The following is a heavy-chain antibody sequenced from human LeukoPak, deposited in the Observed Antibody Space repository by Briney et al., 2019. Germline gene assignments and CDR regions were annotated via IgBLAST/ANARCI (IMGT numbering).Heavy chain of an antibody. Sequence: SVKVSCKASGGTFSSYAISWVRQAPGQGLEWMGRIIPILGIANYAQKFQGRVTITADKSTSTAYMELSSLRSDDTAVYYCARDTGGDAFDIWGRGTLVTVSS. D-gene: IGHD7-27*01. CDR2: IIPILGIA. CDR3: ARDTGGDAFDI. CDR1: GGTFSSYA. V-gene: IGHV1-69*04. J-gene: IGHJ3*02.